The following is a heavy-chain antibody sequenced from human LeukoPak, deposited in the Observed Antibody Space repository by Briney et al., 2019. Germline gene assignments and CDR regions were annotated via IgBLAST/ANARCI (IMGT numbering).Heavy chain of an antibody. CDR1: GFTFSSYA. V-gene: IGHV3-23*01. CDR3: ATIPGSFDTRRHPNFDY. D-gene: IGHD1-26*01. Sequence: QPGGSLRLSCAASGFTFSSYAMSWVRQAPGKGLEWVSAISGSGGSTYYADSVKGRFTISRDNSKNTLYLQMNSLRAEDTAVYYCATIPGSFDTRRHPNFDYWGQGTLVTVSS. J-gene: IGHJ4*02. CDR2: ISGSGGST.